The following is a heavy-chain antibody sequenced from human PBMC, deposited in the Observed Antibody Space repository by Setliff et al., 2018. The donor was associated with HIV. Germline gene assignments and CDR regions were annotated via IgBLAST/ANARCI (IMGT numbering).Heavy chain of an antibody. CDR3: TTEARITMIVVALPRGYFDY. J-gene: IGHJ4*02. CDR1: GYRFTSYG. D-gene: IGHD3-22*01. Sequence: GASVKVSCKASGYRFTSYGISWVRQAPGQGLKWMGWISTYNGKTHYEQNVQGRVTLTTDPTTTTAYMELRSLKTEDTAVYYCTTEARITMIVVALPRGYFDYWGQGTLVTVSS. V-gene: IGHV1-18*01. CDR2: ISTYNGKT.